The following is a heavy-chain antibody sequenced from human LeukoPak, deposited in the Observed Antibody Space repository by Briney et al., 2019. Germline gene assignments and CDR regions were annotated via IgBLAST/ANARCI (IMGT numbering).Heavy chain of an antibody. CDR3: AKQWPGDYGDYFDY. J-gene: IGHJ4*02. D-gene: IGHD4-17*01. CDR1: GFTFSSYG. V-gene: IGHV3-30*18. Sequence: GGSLRLSCAASGFTFSSYGMHWVRQAPGKGLEWVAVISYDGSNKYYADSVKGRFTISRDNSKNTLYLQMNSLRAEDTAVYYCAKQWPGDYGDYFDYWGQGTLVTVSS. CDR2: ISYDGSNK.